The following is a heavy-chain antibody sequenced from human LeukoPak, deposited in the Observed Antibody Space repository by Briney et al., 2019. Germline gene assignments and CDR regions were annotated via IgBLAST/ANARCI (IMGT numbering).Heavy chain of an antibody. Sequence: PGGSLRLSCAASGFIFSTYALSWVRQAPGKGLEWVAVISYDGSNKYYADSVKGRFTISRDNSKNTLYLQMNSLRAEDTAVYYCARDREDYGDYVSAFDIWGQGTMVTVSS. V-gene: IGHV3-30*03. CDR3: ARDREDYGDYVSAFDI. CDR2: ISYDGSNK. CDR1: GFIFSTYA. J-gene: IGHJ3*02. D-gene: IGHD4-17*01.